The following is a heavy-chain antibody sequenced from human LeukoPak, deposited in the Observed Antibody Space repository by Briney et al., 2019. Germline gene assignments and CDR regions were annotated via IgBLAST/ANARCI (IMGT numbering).Heavy chain of an antibody. CDR3: AKGTLGGGFTY. Sequence: GGSLRLSCAASGFTFSSYGMHWVRQAPGKGLEWVAFIRYDGSNKYYADSVKGRFTISRDNSKNTLYLQKNSLRAEDTAVYYCAKGTLGGGFTYWGQGTLVTVSS. CDR1: GFTFSSYG. CDR2: IRYDGSNK. D-gene: IGHD6-25*01. V-gene: IGHV3-30*02. J-gene: IGHJ4*02.